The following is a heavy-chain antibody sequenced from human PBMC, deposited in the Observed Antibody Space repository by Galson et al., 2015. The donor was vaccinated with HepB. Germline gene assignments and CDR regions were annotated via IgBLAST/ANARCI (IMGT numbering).Heavy chain of an antibody. CDR1: GFTFSSYG. CDR2: IWYDGSNK. D-gene: IGHD3-3*01. CDR3: ARDAEQHWSF. V-gene: IGHV3-33*01. J-gene: IGHJ4*02. Sequence: SLRLSCAASGFTFSSYGMHWVRQAPGKGLEWVAVIWYDGSNKYYRDSVKGRFTISRDNAKNSLYLQMNSLRAEDTAVYYCARDAEQHWSFWGQGTLATVSS.